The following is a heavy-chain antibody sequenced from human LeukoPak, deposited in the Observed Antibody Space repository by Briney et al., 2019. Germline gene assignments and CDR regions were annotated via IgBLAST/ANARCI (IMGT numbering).Heavy chain of an antibody. D-gene: IGHD3-9*01. CDR1: GFTFSSYA. CDR3: AKVDYDILTGTD. J-gene: IGHJ4*02. V-gene: IGHV3-23*01. CDR2: ISGSGGST. Sequence: GGSLRLSCAASGFTFSSYAMGWVRQAPGKGLEWVSAISGSGGSTYYADSVKGRFTISRDNSKNTLYLQMNSLRAEDTAVCYCAKVDYDILTGTDWGQGTLVTVSS.